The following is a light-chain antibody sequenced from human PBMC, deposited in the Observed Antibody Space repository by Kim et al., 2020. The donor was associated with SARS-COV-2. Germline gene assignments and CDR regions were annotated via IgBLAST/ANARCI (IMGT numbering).Light chain of an antibody. J-gene: IGLJ1*01. V-gene: IGLV3-21*04. Sequence: SYELTQPPSVSVAPGKTARITCGGNNIGSKSVHWYQQKPGQPPVLVIYYDSDRPSGIPERFSGSNSGNTATLTISRVEAGDEADYYCQVWDSSSDHYVFG. CDR2: YDS. CDR3: QVWDSSSDHYV. CDR1: NIGSKS.